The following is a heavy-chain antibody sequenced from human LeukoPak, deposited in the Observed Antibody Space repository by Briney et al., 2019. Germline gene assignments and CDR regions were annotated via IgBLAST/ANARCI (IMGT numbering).Heavy chain of an antibody. Sequence: PGGSLRLSCAASGFTFSSYAMLWVRQAPGKGLEWVAVISYDGSNKYYADSVKGRFTISRDNSKNTLYLQMNSLRAEDTAVYYCASHLIAVAGTWSFDPWGQGTLVTVSS. CDR3: ASHLIAVAGTWSFDP. D-gene: IGHD6-19*01. CDR2: ISYDGSNK. J-gene: IGHJ5*02. CDR1: GFTFSSYA. V-gene: IGHV3-30*04.